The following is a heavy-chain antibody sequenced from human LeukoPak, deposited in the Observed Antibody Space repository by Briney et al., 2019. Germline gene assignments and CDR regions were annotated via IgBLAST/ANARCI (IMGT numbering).Heavy chain of an antibody. V-gene: IGHV1-8*03. CDR3: ARVPVEMATIELYYFDY. CDR2: MNPNSGNT. CDR1: GYTFTSYD. Sequence: GASVKVSCKASGYTFTSYDINWVRQATGQGLEWMGWMNPNSGNTGYAQKFQGRVTITRNTSISTAYMELSSLRSEDTAVYYCARVPVEMATIELYYFDYWGQGTLVTVSS. D-gene: IGHD5-24*01. J-gene: IGHJ4*02.